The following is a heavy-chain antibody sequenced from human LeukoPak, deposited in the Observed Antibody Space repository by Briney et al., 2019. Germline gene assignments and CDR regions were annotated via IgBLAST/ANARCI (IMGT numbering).Heavy chain of an antibody. CDR1: GGSFSGYY. D-gene: IGHD3-3*01. J-gene: IGHJ4*02. CDR2: INPSRNT. V-gene: IGHV4-34*01. CDR3: ARRYDFWSGYPPPLDY. Sequence: SETLSLTCAVFGGSFSGYYWNWIRQPPGKGLEWIGQINPSRNTNYNPSLKSRVAISVDTSKKQFSLKLSSVTAADTAVYYCARRYDFWSGYPPPLDYWGQGTLVTVSS.